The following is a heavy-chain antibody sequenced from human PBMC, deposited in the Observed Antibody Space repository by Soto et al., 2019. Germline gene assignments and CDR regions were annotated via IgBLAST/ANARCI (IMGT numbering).Heavy chain of an antibody. Sequence: EVQLLESGGGLVQPGGSLRLSCAASGFTFSSYAMRWVRQAPVKGLEWVSAISGSGGSTYYADSVKGRFTISRDNSKTTLYLQMNSLRAEDTAVYYCARRGSGSDYDYWGQGTQVSVSS. CDR1: GFTFSSYA. V-gene: IGHV3-23*01. CDR3: ARRGSGSDYDY. CDR2: ISGSGGST. D-gene: IGHD1-26*01. J-gene: IGHJ4*02.